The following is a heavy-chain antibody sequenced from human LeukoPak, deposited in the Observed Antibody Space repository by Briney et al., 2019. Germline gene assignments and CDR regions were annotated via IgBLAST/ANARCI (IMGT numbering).Heavy chain of an antibody. D-gene: IGHD3-10*01. J-gene: IGHJ4*02. CDR2: INHSGST. CDR1: GGSISSYY. CDR3: ARGSHYYGSGSYYNN. V-gene: IGHV4-34*01. Sequence: SETLSLTCTVSGGSISSYYWSWIRQPPGKGLEWIGEINHSGSTNYNPSLKSRVTISVDTSKNQFSLKLSSVTAADTAVYYCARGSHYYGSGSYYNNWGQGTLVTVSS.